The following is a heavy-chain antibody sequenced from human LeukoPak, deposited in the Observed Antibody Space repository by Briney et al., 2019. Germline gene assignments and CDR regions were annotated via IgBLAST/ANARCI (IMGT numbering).Heavy chain of an antibody. D-gene: IGHD6-13*01. CDR3: ARYSSSWYYFDY. Sequence: SETLSLTRTVSGGSISSGDYYWSWIRQPPGKGLEWIGYIYYSGSTYYNPSLKSRVTISVDTSKNQFSLKLSSVTAADTAVYYCARYSSSWYYFDYWGQGTLVTVSS. J-gene: IGHJ4*02. CDR1: GGSISSGDYY. CDR2: IYYSGST. V-gene: IGHV4-30-4*01.